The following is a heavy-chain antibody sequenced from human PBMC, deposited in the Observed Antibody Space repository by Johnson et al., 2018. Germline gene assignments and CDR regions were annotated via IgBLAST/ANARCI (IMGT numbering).Heavy chain of an antibody. J-gene: IGHJ3*02. Sequence: MHWVLQSPGKGLEWVAVISYDGSNKDYADSVKGRFTIPRDNSKNTLYLQMNSLRPEDTAVYYCARYSGSYGPCDAFDIWGQGTMVTVSS. V-gene: IGHV3-30*03. CDR2: ISYDGSNK. D-gene: IGHD1-26*01. CDR3: ARYSGSYGPCDAFDI.